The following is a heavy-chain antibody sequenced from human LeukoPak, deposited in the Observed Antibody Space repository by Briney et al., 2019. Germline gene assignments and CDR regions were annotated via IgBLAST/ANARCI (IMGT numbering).Heavy chain of an antibody. CDR3: ATDGGYCSSTSCYNMGSFDY. CDR1: GYTVTSYY. D-gene: IGHD2-2*02. CDR2: INTNTGNP. V-gene: IGHV7-4-1*02. J-gene: IGHJ4*01. Sequence: ASVKVSCKASGYTVTSYYMHWVRQAPGQGLEWMGWINTNTGNPTYAQGFTGRFVFSLDTSVSTAYLQISSLKAEDTAVYYCATDGGYCSSTSCYNMGSFDYWGQGTLVTVSS.